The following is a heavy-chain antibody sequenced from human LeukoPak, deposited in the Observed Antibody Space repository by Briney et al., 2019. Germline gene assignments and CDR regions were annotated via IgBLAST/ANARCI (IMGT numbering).Heavy chain of an antibody. J-gene: IGHJ6*03. CDR2: NYYSGST. V-gene: IGHV4-39*01. CDR3: ASRYYSYYYMDV. CDR1: GVSISSMSYY. Sequence: SETLSLTCNVSGVSISSMSYYWGWIRQPPGKGVEWIGRNYYSGSTDYSPALKSRVTMSVDTSKNQFSLKLASVTAADTAVYYCASRYYSYYYMDVWGRGTTVIVSS.